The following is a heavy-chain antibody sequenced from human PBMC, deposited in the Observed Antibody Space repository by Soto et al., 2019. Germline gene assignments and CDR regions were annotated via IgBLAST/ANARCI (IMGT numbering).Heavy chain of an antibody. J-gene: IGHJ4*02. D-gene: IGHD6-19*01. Sequence: GSLRLSCAASGFSFSSHAMTWVRQAPGKGLEWVSSISGSGGSTYYADSVEGRFTISRDNSKNTLYLQMNSLRGEDTAIYYCAKSHPITVISLDSWGQGTLVTVSS. CDR3: AKSHPITVISLDS. CDR1: GFSFSSHA. CDR2: ISGSGGST. V-gene: IGHV3-23*01.